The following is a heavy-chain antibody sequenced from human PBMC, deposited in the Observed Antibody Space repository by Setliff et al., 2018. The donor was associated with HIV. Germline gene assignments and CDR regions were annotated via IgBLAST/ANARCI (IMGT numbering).Heavy chain of an antibody. CDR3: ARVLLVTNAVYGVASNWFDP. Sequence: GGSLRLSCAASGFTVSNNYMNWVRQAPGKGLEWVSYISNSGNTVFYAGSVKGRFAISRDNAKNSLYLQMNSLRAEDTAVYYCARVLLVTNAVYGVASNWFDPWGQGTLVTV. CDR1: GFTVSNNY. J-gene: IGHJ5*02. D-gene: IGHD2-8*01. CDR2: ISNSGNTV. V-gene: IGHV3-11*01.